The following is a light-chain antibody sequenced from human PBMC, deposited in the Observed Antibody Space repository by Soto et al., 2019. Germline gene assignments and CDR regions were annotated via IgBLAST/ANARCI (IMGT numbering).Light chain of an antibody. V-gene: IGKV1-39*01. CDR3: QQSLNMPIT. J-gene: IGKJ5*01. CDR1: QSINNY. Sequence: DIQMTQSPASLSVSVGDRVTITCRTSQSINNYLNWYLQRPGQAPKLLFRSASTLQRGVPSRFSGSGSRTEFTLTIADLQPDDGGTYDCQQSLNMPITFGHGKRRDIK. CDR2: SAS.